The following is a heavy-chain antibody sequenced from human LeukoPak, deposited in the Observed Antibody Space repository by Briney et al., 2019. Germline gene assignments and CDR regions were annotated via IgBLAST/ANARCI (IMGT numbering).Heavy chain of an antibody. CDR3: ATLLSYDSSRYFDL. Sequence: GASVKVSCKVSGYTLTELSMHWVRQAPGKGLEWMGGFDPEDGETIYAQKFQGRVTMTEDTSTDTAYMELSSLRSEDTAVYYCATLLSYDSSRYFDLWGRGTLVTVSS. V-gene: IGHV1-24*01. D-gene: IGHD3-22*01. CDR2: FDPEDGET. CDR1: GYTLTELS. J-gene: IGHJ2*01.